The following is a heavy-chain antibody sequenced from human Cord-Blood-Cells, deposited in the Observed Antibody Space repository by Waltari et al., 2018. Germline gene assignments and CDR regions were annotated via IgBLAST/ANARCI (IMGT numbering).Heavy chain of an antibody. CDR2: IYTSGSA. CDR1: GGSISSYY. V-gene: IGHV4-4*07. J-gene: IGHJ3*02. D-gene: IGHD6-6*01. CDR3: ARDASSIAARDAFDI. Sequence: QVQLQESGPGLVKPSETLSLTCPVSGGSISSYYWSWIRQPAGKGLAWSGRIYTSGSANYNPSLKSRVTMSVDTSKNQFSLKLSSVTAADTAVYYCARDASSIAARDAFDIWGQGTMVTVSS.